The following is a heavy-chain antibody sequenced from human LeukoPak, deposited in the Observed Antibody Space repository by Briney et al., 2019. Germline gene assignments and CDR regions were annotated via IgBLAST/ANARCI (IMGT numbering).Heavy chain of an antibody. D-gene: IGHD3-3*01. J-gene: IGHJ4*02. Sequence: GGSLRLSCAASGFTFSSYAMSWVRQAPGKGLEWVSAISGSGSSTYYADSVKGRFTISRDNSKNTLYLRMNSLRAEDTAVYYCAKDLEWLLTVPYFDYWGQGTLVTVS. CDR3: AKDLEWLLTVPYFDY. V-gene: IGHV3-23*01. CDR1: GFTFSSYA. CDR2: ISGSGSST.